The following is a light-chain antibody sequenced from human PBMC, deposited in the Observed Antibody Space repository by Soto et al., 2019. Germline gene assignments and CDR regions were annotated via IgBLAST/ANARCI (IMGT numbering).Light chain of an antibody. V-gene: IGLV2-14*01. CDR2: EVS. CDR1: SSDIGAYGY. Sequence: QSVLTQPASVSGSPGQSITLSCSGSSSDIGAYGYVSWYRHHPGKDPKLLLYEVSNRPSGVSDRFSSSKSGNTAFLTISGLQAEDEADYYCTSYTGTLSVVFGGGTKLTVL. J-gene: IGLJ2*01. CDR3: TSYTGTLSVV.